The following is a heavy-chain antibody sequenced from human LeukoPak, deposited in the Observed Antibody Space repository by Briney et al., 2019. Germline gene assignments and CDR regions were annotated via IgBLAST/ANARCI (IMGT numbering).Heavy chain of an antibody. CDR2: FDPEDGET. CDR1: GYTLTELS. V-gene: IGHV1-24*01. Sequence: ASVKVTCKVSGYTLTELSMHWVRQAPGKGLEWMGGFDPEDGETIYAQKFQGRVTMTEDTSTDTAYMELSSLRSGDTAVYYCASMITFGGVIVPPRYWGQGTLVTVSS. CDR3: ASMITFGGVIVPPRY. J-gene: IGHJ4*02. D-gene: IGHD3-16*02.